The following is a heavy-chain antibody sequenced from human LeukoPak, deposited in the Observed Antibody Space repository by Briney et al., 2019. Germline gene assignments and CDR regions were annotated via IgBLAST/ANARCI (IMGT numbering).Heavy chain of an antibody. J-gene: IGHJ4*02. D-gene: IGHD6-13*01. CDR1: GYTFATYA. CDR2: ISAGNGNT. V-gene: IGHV1-3*01. CDR3: ARVNSGSSSWFY. Sequence: ASVKVSCRASGYTFATYAIHWVRQAPGQRLEWMGWISAGNGNTKYSQKFQGRVTITRDTSANTAYMELSSLRSEDTAVYYCARVNSGSSSWFYWGQGTLVTVSS.